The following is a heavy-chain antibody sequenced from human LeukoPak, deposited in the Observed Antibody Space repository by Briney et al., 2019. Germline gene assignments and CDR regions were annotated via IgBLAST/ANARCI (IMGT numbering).Heavy chain of an antibody. D-gene: IGHD1-26*01. V-gene: IGHV3-23*01. CDR2: ISGGGGSA. CDR1: GXTFSSYA. CDR3: AKAVGATRGYYYSGMDV. Sequence: GGSLRLSCAASGXTFSSYAMTWVRQAPRKGLEWVSAISGGGGSAYYADSVKGRFTISRDSSMNTLYLQMNSLTAGDTAVYYCAKAVGATRGYYYSGMDVWGQGTTVTVSS. J-gene: IGHJ6*02.